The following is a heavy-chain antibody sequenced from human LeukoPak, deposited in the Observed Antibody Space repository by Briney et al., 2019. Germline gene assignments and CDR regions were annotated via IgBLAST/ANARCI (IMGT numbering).Heavy chain of an antibody. CDR1: GFTFSSYA. CDR2: ISSNGGST. D-gene: IGHD6-19*01. J-gene: IGHJ4*02. CDR3: ANLPARGGWSPIDY. Sequence: GGSLRLSCAASGFTFSSYAMHWVRQAPGKGLEYVSAISSNGGSTYYANSVKGRFTISRDNSKNTLYLQMNSLRAEDTAVYYCANLPARGGWSPIDYWGQGTLVTVSS. V-gene: IGHV3-64*01.